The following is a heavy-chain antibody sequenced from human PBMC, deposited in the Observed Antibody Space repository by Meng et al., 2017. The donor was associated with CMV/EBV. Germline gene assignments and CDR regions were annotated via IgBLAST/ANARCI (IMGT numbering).Heavy chain of an antibody. J-gene: IGHJ4*02. CDR3: ARGISEAGPFDY. CDR1: GYPISSGYY. D-gene: IGHD6-19*01. CDR2: IYHSGST. V-gene: IGHV4-38-2*02. Sequence: SETLSLTCTVSGYPISSGYYWGWIRQPPGKGLEWIGSIYHSGSTYYNPSLKSRVTISVDTSKNQFSLKLSSVTAADTAVYYCARGISEAGPFDYWGQGTLVTVSS.